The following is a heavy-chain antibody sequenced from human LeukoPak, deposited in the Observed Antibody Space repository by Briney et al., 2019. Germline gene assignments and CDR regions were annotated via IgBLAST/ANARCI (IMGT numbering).Heavy chain of an antibody. CDR2: IYYSGST. CDR3: ARDVVPAANGGNWFDP. D-gene: IGHD2-2*01. Sequence: SETLSLTCTVSGGSISSYYWSWIRQPPGKGLEWIGYIYYSGSTNYNPSLKSRVTISVDTSKNQFSLKLSSVTAADTAVYYCARDVVPAANGGNWFDPWGQGTLATVSS. J-gene: IGHJ5*02. CDR1: GGSISSYY. V-gene: IGHV4-59*01.